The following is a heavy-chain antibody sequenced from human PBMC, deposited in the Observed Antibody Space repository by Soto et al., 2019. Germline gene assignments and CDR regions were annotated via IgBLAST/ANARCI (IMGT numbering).Heavy chain of an antibody. CDR3: ASLTTVNGSYGMDV. D-gene: IGHD4-4*01. CDR2: INPNSGGT. J-gene: IGHJ6*02. Sequence: QVQLVQSGAEVKKPGASVKVSCKASGYTFTDYYMHWVRQAPGQGLEWMGWINPNSGGTNYAQKFQGRVNRTRDTSISTAYMEVSRLRSDDTAVFYCASLTTVNGSYGMDVWGQGTTVTVSS. CDR1: GYTFTDYY. V-gene: IGHV1-2*02.